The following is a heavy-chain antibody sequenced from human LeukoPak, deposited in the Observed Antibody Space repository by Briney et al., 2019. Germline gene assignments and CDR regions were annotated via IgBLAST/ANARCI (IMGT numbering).Heavy chain of an antibody. D-gene: IGHD1-14*01. CDR2: IYYAGNT. Sequence: NASEILSLTCIVSGGSTSSISHHWGWIRQPPGKGLEWIASIYYAGNTYYNPSLKSRLTISIDTSKNQFSLKLSSVTAADTAVYYCTRETNSAVDYWGQGTLVTVSP. V-gene: IGHV4-39*02. CDR1: GGSTSSISHH. CDR3: TRETNSAVDY. J-gene: IGHJ4*02.